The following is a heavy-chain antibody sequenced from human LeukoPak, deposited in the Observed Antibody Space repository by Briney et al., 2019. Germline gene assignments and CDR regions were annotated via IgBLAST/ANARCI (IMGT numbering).Heavy chain of an antibody. D-gene: IGHD3-10*01. V-gene: IGHV3-23*01. CDR2: ISGSGGST. CDR3: AKGEYYYGSGSYYYYYGMDV. J-gene: IGHJ6*02. Sequence: GGSLRLSCAASGFTFSSYAMSWVRQAPGKGLEWVSAISGSGGSTYYADSVKGRFTISRDNSKNTLYVQMNSLRAEDTAVYYCAKGEYYYGSGSYYYYYGMDVWGQGTTVTVSS. CDR1: GFTFSSYA.